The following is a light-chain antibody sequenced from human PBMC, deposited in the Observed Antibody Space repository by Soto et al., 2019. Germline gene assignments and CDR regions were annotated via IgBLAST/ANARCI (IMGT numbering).Light chain of an antibody. CDR1: QSCXSSY. V-gene: IGKV3-20*01. CDR2: GPS. Sequence: IVLTQSPDTVSLSPGERATLCCRASQSCXSSYLALYQQRPGQAPRILXDGPSSMATGGPDRLSGTGSGTDFALTISRLDTDYSAVYYFQQYGGSPCTFGPGTKVDIK. J-gene: IGKJ3*01. CDR3: QQYGGSPCT.